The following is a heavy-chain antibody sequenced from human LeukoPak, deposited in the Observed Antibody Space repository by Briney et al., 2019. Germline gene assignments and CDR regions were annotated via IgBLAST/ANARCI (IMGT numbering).Heavy chain of an antibody. CDR2: ISGSGGST. D-gene: IGHD6-19*01. J-gene: IGHJ4*02. V-gene: IGHV3-23*01. CDR1: AFTFSMYA. CDR3: AREGNSG. Sequence: GRSRSPSCAASAFTFSMYAMSWVRQAPGKGRGWGSAISGSGGSTTYTGSVKGRLTISRDNSKNTLYLQMNSLRAENTAVYYCAREGNSGWGQGTLVTVSS.